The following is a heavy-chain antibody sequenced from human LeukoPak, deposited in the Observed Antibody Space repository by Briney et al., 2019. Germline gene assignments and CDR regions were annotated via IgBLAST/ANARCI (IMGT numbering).Heavy chain of an antibody. CDR3: ARELKSSSWYFFDY. J-gene: IGHJ4*02. V-gene: IGHV3-48*03. D-gene: IGHD6-13*01. CDR1: GFTFSSYE. Sequence: GGSLRLSCAASGFTFSSYEMNWVRQAPGKGLEWISYISSSGSAIYYADSVKRRFTISRDHAKNSLYLQMNSLSAEDTAVYYCARELKSSSWYFFDYWGQGTLVTVSS. CDR2: ISSSGSAI.